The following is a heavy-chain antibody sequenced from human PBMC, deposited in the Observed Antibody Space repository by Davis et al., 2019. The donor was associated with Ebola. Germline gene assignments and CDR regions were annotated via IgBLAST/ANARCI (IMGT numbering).Heavy chain of an antibody. CDR3: ARGQYCSSTSCYAFYYYGMDV. J-gene: IGHJ6*04. CDR2: INPSGGST. Sequence: AASVKVSCKASGYTFTSYGISWVRQAPGQGLEWMGIINPSGGSTSYAQEFQGRVTMTRDTSTSTVYMELSSLRSEDTAVYYCARGQYCSSTSCYAFYYYGMDVWGKGTTVTVSS. D-gene: IGHD2-2*01. CDR1: GYTFTSYG. V-gene: IGHV1-46*01.